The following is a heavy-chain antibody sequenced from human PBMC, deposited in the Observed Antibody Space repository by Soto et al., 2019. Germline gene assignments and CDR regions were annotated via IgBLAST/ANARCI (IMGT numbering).Heavy chain of an antibody. Sequence: EVQLVESGGGLVKPGGSLRLSCAASGFTFSSYSMNWVRQAPGKGLEWVSSISSSSSYIYYADSVKGRFTISRDNAKNSRDLQMNSLRAEDTAVYYCAREWSKYYYESSWGQGTLVTVSS. D-gene: IGHD3-22*01. CDR1: GFTFSSYS. V-gene: IGHV3-21*01. CDR2: ISSSSSYI. J-gene: IGHJ4*02. CDR3: AREWSKYYYESS.